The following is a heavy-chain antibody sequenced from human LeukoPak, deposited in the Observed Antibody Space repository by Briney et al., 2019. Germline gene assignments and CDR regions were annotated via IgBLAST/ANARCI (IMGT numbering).Heavy chain of an antibody. CDR1: GGSISSSNW. Sequence: SGTLSLTCAVSGGSISSSNWWSWVRQPPGKGLEWIGEIYHSGSTNYNPSLKSRVTISVDKPKNQFSLKLSSVTAADTAVYYCARRYSSGWYQSAVYYYYYYGMDVWGQGTTVTVSS. D-gene: IGHD6-19*01. V-gene: IGHV4-4*02. CDR2: IYHSGST. J-gene: IGHJ6*02. CDR3: ARRYSSGWYQSAVYYYYYYGMDV.